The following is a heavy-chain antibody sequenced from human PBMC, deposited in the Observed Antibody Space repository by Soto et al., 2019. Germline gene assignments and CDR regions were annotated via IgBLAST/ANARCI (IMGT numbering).Heavy chain of an antibody. Sequence: GGSLRLSCAASGFTFSSYAMSWVRQAPGKGLEWVSAISGSGGSTYYADSVKGRFTISRDNSKNTLYLQMNSLRAEDTAVYYCAKGEGYCSSTSCYGGTWGQGTLVTVSS. D-gene: IGHD2-2*01. V-gene: IGHV3-23*01. CDR2: ISGSGGST. CDR1: GFTFSSYA. CDR3: AKGEGYCSSTSCYGGT. J-gene: IGHJ5*02.